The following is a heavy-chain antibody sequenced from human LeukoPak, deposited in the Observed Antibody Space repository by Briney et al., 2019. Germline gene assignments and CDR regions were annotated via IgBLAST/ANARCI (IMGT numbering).Heavy chain of an antibody. D-gene: IGHD2-2*02. Sequence: PGASLRLSCAASGFTFSSYAMSWVRQAPGKGLEWVSAISGSGGSTYYADSVKGRFTISRDNSKNMLYLQMNSLRAEDTAVYYCARDIVSYYIDYWGQGTLVTVSS. J-gene: IGHJ4*02. CDR2: ISGSGGST. V-gene: IGHV3-23*01. CDR3: ARDIVSYYIDY. CDR1: GFTFSSYA.